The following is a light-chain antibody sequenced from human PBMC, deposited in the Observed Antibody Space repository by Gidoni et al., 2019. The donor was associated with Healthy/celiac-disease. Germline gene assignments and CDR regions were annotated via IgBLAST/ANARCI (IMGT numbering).Light chain of an antibody. CDR3: QSYDSSLSGKV. J-gene: IGLJ1*01. CDR1: SPNIGAGYD. CDR2: GNS. Sequence: SVLPQPPSVSGAPGQRVTIACTGSSPNIGAGYDVHWYQQLPGTAPKLLIYGNSNRPSGVPDRFSGSKSGTSASLAITGLQAEDEADYYCQSYDSSLSGKVFGTGTKVTVL. V-gene: IGLV1-40*01.